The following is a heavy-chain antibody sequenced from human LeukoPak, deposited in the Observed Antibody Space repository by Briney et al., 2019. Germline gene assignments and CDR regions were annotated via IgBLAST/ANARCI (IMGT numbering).Heavy chain of an antibody. D-gene: IGHD3-22*01. CDR2: ISGSGGST. Sequence: GGSLRLSCAASGFTFSSYAMSWVRQAPGKGLEWVSAISGSGGSTYYADSVKGRFTISRDNSKNTLYLQMNSLRAEDTAVYYCAKERYYYDSSGYEEQVEYFQHWGQGTLVTVST. V-gene: IGHV3-23*01. CDR3: AKERYYYDSSGYEEQVEYFQH. CDR1: GFTFSSYA. J-gene: IGHJ1*01.